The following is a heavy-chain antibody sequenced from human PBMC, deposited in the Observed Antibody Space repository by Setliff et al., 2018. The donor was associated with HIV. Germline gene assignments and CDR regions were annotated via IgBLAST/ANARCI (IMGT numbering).Heavy chain of an antibody. D-gene: IGHD1-26*01. CDR1: GGSFSGSY. CDR2: INHSGRT. Sequence: SETLSLTCAVHGGSFSGSYWSWVRQPPGKGLEWIGEINHSGRTNYNPSLKGRVIMSEDTSKNHFSLRLNSVTAADTAVYFCARGPYSRKFDPWGQGTLVTVSS. J-gene: IGHJ5*02. V-gene: IGHV4-34*01. CDR3: ARGPYSRKFDP.